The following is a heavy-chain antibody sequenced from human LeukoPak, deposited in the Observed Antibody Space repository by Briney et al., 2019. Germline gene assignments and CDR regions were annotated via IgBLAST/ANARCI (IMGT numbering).Heavy chain of an antibody. Sequence: GGSLRLSCAASGFTFDDYAVHWVRQAPGKGLEWVSLISWDGGSTYYADSVKGRFTISRDNSKNSLYLQMNSLRAEDTALYYCAKDIQAGYYYYYYMDVWGKGTTVTVSS. CDR2: ISWDGGST. CDR3: AKDIQAGYYYYYYMDV. CDR1: GFTFDDYA. V-gene: IGHV3-43D*03. J-gene: IGHJ6*03. D-gene: IGHD6-19*01.